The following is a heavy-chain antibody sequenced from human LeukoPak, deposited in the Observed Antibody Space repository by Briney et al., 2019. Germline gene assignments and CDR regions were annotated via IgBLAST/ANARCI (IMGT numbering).Heavy chain of an antibody. CDR1: GFTFSSYW. CDR2: IKQDGSEK. CDR3: AGSHCSSTSCYVYYFDY. V-gene: IGHV3-7*01. Sequence: PGGSLRLSCAASGFTFSSYWMSWVRQAPGKGLEWVANIKQDGSEKYYVDSVKGRFTISRDNAKNSLYLQMNSLRAEDTAVYYFAGSHCSSTSCYVYYFDYWGQGTLVTVSS. J-gene: IGHJ4*02. D-gene: IGHD2-2*01.